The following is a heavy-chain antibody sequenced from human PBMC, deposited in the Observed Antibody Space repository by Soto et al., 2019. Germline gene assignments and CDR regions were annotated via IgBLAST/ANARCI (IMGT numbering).Heavy chain of an antibody. CDR2: IYYSGST. J-gene: IGHJ5*02. CDR3: ARERPDGTRLDP. V-gene: IGHV4-30-4*01. Sequence: QVQLQESGPGLVKPSQTLSLACTVSGGSISSGDYYWSWIRQPPGKGLEWIGYIYYSGSTYYNPSVKSRVTISVDTSKNQFSLKLTSVTAADTAVYYCARERPDGTRLDPWGQGTLVTVSS. CDR1: GGSISSGDYY. D-gene: IGHD2-2*01.